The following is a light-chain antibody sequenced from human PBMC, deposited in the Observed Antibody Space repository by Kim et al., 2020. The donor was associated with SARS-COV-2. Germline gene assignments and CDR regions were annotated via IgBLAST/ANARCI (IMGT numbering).Light chain of an antibody. CDR1: QSISSY. J-gene: IGKJ1*01. V-gene: IGKV1-39*01. CDR3: QQSYSTPQT. Sequence: DIQMTQSPSSLSASVGDRVTITCRASQSISSYLNWYQYKPGKAPKLLIYAASSLQSGVPSRFSGSGSGTDFTLTISSLQPEDFATYYCQQSYSTPQTFGQGTKLEI. CDR2: AAS.